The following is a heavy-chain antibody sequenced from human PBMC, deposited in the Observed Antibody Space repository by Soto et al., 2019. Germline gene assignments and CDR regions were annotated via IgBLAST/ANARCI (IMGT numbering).Heavy chain of an antibody. CDR1: GYTFTSYY. D-gene: IGHD3-22*01. CDR3: ARSYYDSSGYNTGGRGAFDI. Sequence: WASVKVSCKASGYTFTSYYMHWVRQAPGQGLEWMGIINPSGGSTSYAQKFQGRVTMTRDTSTSTVYMELSSLRSEDTAVYYCARSYYDSSGYNTGGRGAFDIWGQGTMVTVSS. CDR2: INPSGGST. J-gene: IGHJ3*02. V-gene: IGHV1-46*01.